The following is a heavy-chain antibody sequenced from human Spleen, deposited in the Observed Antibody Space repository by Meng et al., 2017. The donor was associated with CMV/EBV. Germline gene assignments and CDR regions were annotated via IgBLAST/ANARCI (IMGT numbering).Heavy chain of an antibody. J-gene: IGHJ6*02. D-gene: IGHD1-26*01. CDR2: IYYSGST. V-gene: IGHV4-59*01. CDR1: GGSISSYY. CDR3: AMLVGAFYYYYGMDV. Sequence: SETLSLTCTVSGGSISSYYWSWIRQPPGKGLEWIGYIYYSGSTNYNPSLKSRVTISVDTSKNQFSLKLSSVTAADTAVYYCAMLVGAFYYYYGMDVWGQGTTVTVSS.